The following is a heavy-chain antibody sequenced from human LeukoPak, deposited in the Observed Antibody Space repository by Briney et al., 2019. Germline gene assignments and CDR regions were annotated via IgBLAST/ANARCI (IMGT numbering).Heavy chain of an antibody. Sequence: TFGDYAMSWVRQPPGKGLEWIGYIYNSGRTYYNPSLESRLTMSVDTSKNQFSLKLSSVTAADTAVYYCARRIGYCSGGSCYGMDVWGQGTTVTVSS. D-gene: IGHD2-15*01. J-gene: IGHJ6*02. V-gene: IGHV4-30-4*08. CDR3: ARRIGYCSGGSCYGMDV. CDR1: TFGDYA. CDR2: IYNSGRT.